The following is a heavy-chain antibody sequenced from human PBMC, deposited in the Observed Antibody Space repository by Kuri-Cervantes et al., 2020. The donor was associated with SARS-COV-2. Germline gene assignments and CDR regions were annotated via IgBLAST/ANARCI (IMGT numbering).Heavy chain of an antibody. D-gene: IGHD2-21*02. V-gene: IGHV1-46*01. CDR3: ARAGAEVTSHFDY. J-gene: IGHJ4*02. CDR1: GYTFTSYY. Sequence: ASVKVSCKASGYTFTSYYMHWVRQAPGQGLEWMGIINPSGGSTSYAQKFQGRVTITTYSSTSTAYLELRNLRSDDTAVYYCARAGAEVTSHFDYWGQGTLVTVSS. CDR2: INPSGGST.